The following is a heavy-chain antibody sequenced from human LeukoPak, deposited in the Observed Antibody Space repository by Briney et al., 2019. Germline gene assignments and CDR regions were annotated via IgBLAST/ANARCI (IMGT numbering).Heavy chain of an antibody. CDR3: ARGGGGSYYHLLDY. Sequence: GGSLRLSCAASGFTFSSYSMNWVRQAPGKGLEWVSSISSSSSYIYYADSVEGRFTISRDNAKNSLYLQMNGLRAEDTAVYYCARGGGGSYYHLLDYWGQGTLVTVSS. D-gene: IGHD1-26*01. V-gene: IGHV3-21*01. CDR2: ISSSSSYI. CDR1: GFTFSSYS. J-gene: IGHJ4*02.